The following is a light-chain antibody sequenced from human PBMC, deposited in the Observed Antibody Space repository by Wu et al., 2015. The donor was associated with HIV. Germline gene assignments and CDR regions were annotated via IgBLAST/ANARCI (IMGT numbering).Light chain of an antibody. J-gene: IGKJ4*02. Sequence: EIVMTQSPATLSVAPGGRVTLSCRASQSVNSALAWYQQKLDQAPRLLIYGASTRATGIPARFSGSGSGTDFTLVISRLEPEDFAVYFCQQYGTSPSTFGGGTKVEIK. CDR3: QQYGTSPST. CDR1: QSVNSA. V-gene: IGKV3-15*01. CDR2: GAS.